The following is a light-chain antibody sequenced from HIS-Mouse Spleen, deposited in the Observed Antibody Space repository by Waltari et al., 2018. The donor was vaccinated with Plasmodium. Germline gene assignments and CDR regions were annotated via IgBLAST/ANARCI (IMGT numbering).Light chain of an antibody. Sequence: QSALTQPASGSGSPGQSITISCPGTRSDVGSYNLVSLYQQHPGKAPKLMIYEGSKRPSGVSNRFSGSKSGNTASLTISGLQAEDEADYYCCSYAGSSTNWVFGGGTKLTVL. CDR1: RSDVGSYNL. CDR2: EGS. CDR3: CSYAGSSTNWV. V-gene: IGLV2-23*01. J-gene: IGLJ3*02.